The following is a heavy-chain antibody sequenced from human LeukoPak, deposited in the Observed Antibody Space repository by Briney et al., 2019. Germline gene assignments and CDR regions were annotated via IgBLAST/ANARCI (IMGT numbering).Heavy chain of an antibody. CDR1: GFTVSSNY. D-gene: IGHD3-9*01. CDR3: ARGDYDILTGYSPFDY. V-gene: IGHV3-53*04. Sequence: GGSLRLSCAASGFTVSSNYKSWVRQAPGKGLEWVSVIYSGGSTYYADSVKGRFTISRHNSKNTLYLQMNSLRAEDTAVYYCARGDYDILTGYSPFDYWGQGTLVTVSS. J-gene: IGHJ4*02. CDR2: IYSGGST.